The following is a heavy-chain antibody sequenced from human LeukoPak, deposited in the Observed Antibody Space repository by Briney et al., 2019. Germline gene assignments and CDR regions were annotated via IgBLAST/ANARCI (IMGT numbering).Heavy chain of an antibody. CDR1: GFTSSSYE. J-gene: IGHJ4*02. CDR2: ISSSGSTI. D-gene: IGHD6-6*01. V-gene: IGHV3-48*03. Sequence: GGSLRLSCAASGFTSSSYEMNWVRQAPGKGPEWVSYISSSGSTIYYADSVKGRFTISRDNAKNSLYLQMNSLRAEDTAVYYCYWIAARPGAVVDYWGQGTLVTVSS. CDR3: YWIAARPGAVVDY.